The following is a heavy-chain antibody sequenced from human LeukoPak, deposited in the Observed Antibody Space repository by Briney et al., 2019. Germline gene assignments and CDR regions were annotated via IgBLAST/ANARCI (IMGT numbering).Heavy chain of an antibody. V-gene: IGHV4-39*07. CDR2: IYYSGST. Sequence: PSETLSLTCTVSGGSISSSSYYWGWIRQPPGKGLEWIGSIYYSGSTYYNPSLKSRVTISVDTSKNQFSLKLSSVTAADTAVYYCARSSIAAAGLFDYWGQGTLVTVSS. CDR3: ARSSIAAAGLFDY. D-gene: IGHD6-13*01. CDR1: GGSISSSSYY. J-gene: IGHJ4*02.